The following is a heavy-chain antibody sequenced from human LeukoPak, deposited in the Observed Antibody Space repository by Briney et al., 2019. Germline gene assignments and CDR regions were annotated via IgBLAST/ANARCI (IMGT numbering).Heavy chain of an antibody. J-gene: IGHJ4*02. CDR3: ARDPYGELLAFDS. CDR1: GGSISSSSYY. V-gene: IGHV4-39*07. CDR2: IYHSGST. D-gene: IGHD4-17*01. Sequence: SETLSLTCTVSGGSISSSSYYWGWIRQPPGKGLEWIGHIYHSGSTNYNPSLKSRVAISIDTSKNQFSLNLSSMTAVDTAVYYCARDPYGELLAFDSWGQGILVTVSS.